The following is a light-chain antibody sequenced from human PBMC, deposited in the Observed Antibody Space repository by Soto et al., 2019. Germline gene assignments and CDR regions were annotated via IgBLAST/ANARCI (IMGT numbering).Light chain of an antibody. CDR2: EVN. V-gene: IGLV2-8*01. CDR1: SSDVGAYNS. CDR3: SSYAGGNKLL. J-gene: IGLJ3*02. Sequence: QSALTQPPSASGSPGQSVTFSCTGTSSDVGAYNSFSWYQQHSGKAPKLMIYEVNKRPSGVPDRFSGSKSGNTASLTVSGLQAEDEADYYCSSYAGGNKLLFGGGTKLTVL.